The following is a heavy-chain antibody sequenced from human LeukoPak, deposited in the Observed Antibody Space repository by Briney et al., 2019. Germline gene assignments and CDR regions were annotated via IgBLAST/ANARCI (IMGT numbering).Heavy chain of an antibody. CDR1: GGSISSYY. J-gene: IGHJ3*02. CDR2: IYYSGST. CDR3: ARDSPYGGHDALDI. D-gene: IGHD4-17*01. V-gene: IGHV4-59*01. Sequence: SETLSLTCTVSGGSISSYYWSWIRQPPGKGLEWIGYIYYSGSTNYNPSLKSRVTISVDTSKNQFSLKLSSVTAADTAVYYCARDSPYGGHDALDIWGQGTMVTGSS.